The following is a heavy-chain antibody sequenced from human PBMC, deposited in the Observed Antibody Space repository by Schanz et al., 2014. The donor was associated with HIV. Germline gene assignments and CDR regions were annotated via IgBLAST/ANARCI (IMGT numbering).Heavy chain of an antibody. CDR2: MNPNSGNT. CDR1: GYIFTSNG. D-gene: IGHD2-2*02. J-gene: IGHJ6*02. V-gene: IGHV1-8*01. Sequence: QVQLVQSGAEVKKPGASVRVSCKTSGYIFTSNGISWVRQAPGQGLEWMGWMNPNSGNTGYAQKFQGRVTMTRDTSKSTAYMDLSSLRSEDTAVYYCARRRSEIVPAAIVLHYYYGFDVWGQGTTVTVS. CDR3: ARRRSEIVPAAIVLHYYYGFDV.